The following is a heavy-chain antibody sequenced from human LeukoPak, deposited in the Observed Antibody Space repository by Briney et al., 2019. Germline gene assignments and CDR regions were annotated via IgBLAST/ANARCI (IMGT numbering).Heavy chain of an antibody. Sequence: SETLSLSCTVSGGSISSSSYYWGWLRQSPGKGLEWIVSIYHTGSTTYNPSLPRRVTLSVHPPKRQFSLSLRSVTAADTGVYYCAKGIKCSSLSCDAFGPWGKGTPVTVSS. D-gene: IGHD2-2*01. V-gene: IGHV4-39*07. J-gene: IGHJ5*02. CDR3: AKGIKCSSLSCDAFGP. CDR1: GGSISSSSYY. CDR2: IYHTGST.